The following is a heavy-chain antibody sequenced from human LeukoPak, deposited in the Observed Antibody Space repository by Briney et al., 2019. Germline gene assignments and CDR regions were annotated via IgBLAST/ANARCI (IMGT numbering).Heavy chain of an antibody. Sequence: KPSETLSLTCAVYGESFRAYYWTWLRQPPGKGLEWIGEISHSGSTNYNPSLKSRVTISVDTSKNQFSLRLSSVTAADTAVYYCARGDYGNLRSNNWFAPWGQGSLVTASS. CDR1: GESFRAYY. CDR2: ISHSGST. D-gene: IGHD3-16*01. V-gene: IGHV4-34*01. J-gene: IGHJ5*02. CDR3: ARGDYGNLRSNNWFAP.